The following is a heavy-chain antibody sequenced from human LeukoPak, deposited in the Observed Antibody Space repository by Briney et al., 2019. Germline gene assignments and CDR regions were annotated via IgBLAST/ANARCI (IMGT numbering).Heavy chain of an antibody. CDR2: ISGSGGST. CDR1: GFTFSTYA. J-gene: IGHJ4*02. D-gene: IGHD2-15*01. CDR3: ANRERYCSGGSCYFGLDY. Sequence: GGSLRLSCAASGFTFSTYAMSWVRQAPGKGLEWVSSISGSGGSTSYADSVKGRFIISRDNSRNTLCVQMNSLRAEDTAVYYCANRERYCSGGSCYFGLDYWGQGTLVTVSS. V-gene: IGHV3-23*01.